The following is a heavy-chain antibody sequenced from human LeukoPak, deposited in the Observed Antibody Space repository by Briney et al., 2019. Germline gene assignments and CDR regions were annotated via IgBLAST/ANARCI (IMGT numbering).Heavy chain of an antibody. D-gene: IGHD3-10*01. Sequence: SETLSLTCTVSGGSIGSHYWTWIRQTPGKGLEWIGYVYDIGSTKYNPSLKSRVTISVDTSKNQFSLRLSSVTAADTAVYYCARDNGSGFDPWGQGTLVTVSS. CDR1: GGSIGSHY. V-gene: IGHV4-59*11. J-gene: IGHJ5*02. CDR3: ARDNGSGFDP. CDR2: VYDIGST.